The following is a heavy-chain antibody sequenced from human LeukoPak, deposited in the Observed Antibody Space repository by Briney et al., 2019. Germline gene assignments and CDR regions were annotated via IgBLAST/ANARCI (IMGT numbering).Heavy chain of an antibody. Sequence: SGGSLRLSCAASGFTFSSYEMNWVRQAPGKGLEWVSYISSSGSTIYYADSVKGRFTISRDNAKNSLYLQMNSLRAEDTAVYYCASLPTLTMIVAGDYWGQGTLVTVSS. D-gene: IGHD3-22*01. J-gene: IGHJ4*02. V-gene: IGHV3-48*03. CDR1: GFTFSSYE. CDR3: ASLPTLTMIVAGDY. CDR2: ISSSGSTI.